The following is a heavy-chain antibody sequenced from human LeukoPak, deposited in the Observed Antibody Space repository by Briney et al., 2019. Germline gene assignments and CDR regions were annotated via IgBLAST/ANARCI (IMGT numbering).Heavy chain of an antibody. V-gene: IGHV1-69*04. CDR3: ARDRSYSGYD. CDR1: GGTFSSYA. D-gene: IGHD5-12*01. J-gene: IGHJ4*02. CDR2: IIPILGIA. Sequence: SVKVSCKASGGTFSSYAISWVRQAPGQGLEWMGRIIPILGIANYAQKFQGRVTITAGKSTSTAYMELSSLRSEDTAVYYCARDRSYSGYDWGQGTLVTVSS.